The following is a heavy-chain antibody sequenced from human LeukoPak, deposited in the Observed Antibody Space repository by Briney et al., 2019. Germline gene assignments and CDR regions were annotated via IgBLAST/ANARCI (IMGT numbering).Heavy chain of an antibody. Sequence: SVKVSCKASGGTFTTFGINWVRQAPGQGLEWMRGIIPIFSRANYAQKFQGRVTITADKATSTSYMELTSLTSEDTAVYYCARGDHPDCSSTSCYGAFWGQGTLVTVSS. CDR2: IIPIFSRA. V-gene: IGHV1-69*06. CDR3: ARGDHPDCSSTSCYGAF. D-gene: IGHD2-2*01. J-gene: IGHJ4*02. CDR1: GGTFTTFG.